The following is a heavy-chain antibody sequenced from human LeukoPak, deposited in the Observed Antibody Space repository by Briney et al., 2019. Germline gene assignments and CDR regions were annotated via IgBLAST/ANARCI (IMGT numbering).Heavy chain of an antibody. J-gene: IGHJ4*02. CDR1: GDSISSSYW. D-gene: IGHD3/OR15-3a*01. Sequence: SETLSLTCAVSGDSISSSYWWTWVRQPPGKGLEWIGEIYHSGSTNYNPSLKSRLTISVDKSKNQFSLKLSSVTAADTAVYYCARSYWTGYHHLDFWGQGTLVTVSS. CDR2: IYHSGST. V-gene: IGHV4-4*02. CDR3: ARSYWTGYHHLDF.